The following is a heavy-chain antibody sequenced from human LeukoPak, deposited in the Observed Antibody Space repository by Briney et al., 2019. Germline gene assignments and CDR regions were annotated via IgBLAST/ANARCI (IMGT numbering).Heavy chain of an antibody. V-gene: IGHV3-74*01. Sequence: PGGSLRLSCAASGFTFSSYWMHWVRQAPGKGLVWVSRINSDGSSTYYADSVKGRFTISRDNSKNTLYLQMNSLRAEDTAVYYCARGPGLRAFDIWGQGTMVTVSS. J-gene: IGHJ3*02. CDR3: ARGPGLRAFDI. CDR1: GFTFSSYW. CDR2: INSDGSST.